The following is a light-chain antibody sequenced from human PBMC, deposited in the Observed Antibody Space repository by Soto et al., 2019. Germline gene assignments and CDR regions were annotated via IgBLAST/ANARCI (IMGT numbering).Light chain of an antibody. Sequence: PGERGTLSCRASESVTDYLAWYQQKPGQAPRLLVYDVSNRAAGIPTSGSGGWAVTDGKRTSSNVEPADVAVDYCQQRSDWPWTFGQGTKVDIK. CDR2: DVS. CDR3: QQRSDWPWT. V-gene: IGKV3-11*01. J-gene: IGKJ1*01. CDR1: ESVTDY.